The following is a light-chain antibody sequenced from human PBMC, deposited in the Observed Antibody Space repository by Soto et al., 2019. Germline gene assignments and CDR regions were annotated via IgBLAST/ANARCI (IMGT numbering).Light chain of an antibody. CDR3: QSYDNRLSASV. CDR2: GNS. Sequence: QSVLTQPPSVSGAPGQRVTISCTGSSSNIGAGYDVHWYQQFTGTAPKLLIYGNSNRPSGVPDRFSGSKSGTSASLAITGLQAEDEADYYCQSYDNRLSASVFGGGTKLTVL. J-gene: IGLJ2*01. V-gene: IGLV1-40*01. CDR1: SSNIGAGYD.